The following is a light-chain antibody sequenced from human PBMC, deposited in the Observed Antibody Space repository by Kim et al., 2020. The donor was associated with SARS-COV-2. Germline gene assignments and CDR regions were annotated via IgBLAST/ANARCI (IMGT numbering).Light chain of an antibody. CDR3: LQHYSEPWA. CDR1: QDIRND. CDR2: GAS. J-gene: IGKJ1*01. Sequence: ASVGDTVTITCRTSQDIRNDLGWYQQTPGRAPKRLIYGASSLESGAPSRFSGSGSETEFTLTISSLQPEDFASYFCLQHYSEPWAFGQGTKVGIK. V-gene: IGKV1-17*01.